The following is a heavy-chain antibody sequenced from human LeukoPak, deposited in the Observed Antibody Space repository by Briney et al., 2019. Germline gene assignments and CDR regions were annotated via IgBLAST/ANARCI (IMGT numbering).Heavy chain of an antibody. CDR3: ARVEGLLQNAFDI. V-gene: IGHV3-11*04. CDR1: GFTFSDYY. D-gene: IGHD1-26*01. CDR2: ISTSGSTI. Sequence: PGGSLRLSCAASGFTFSDYYMSWIRQAPGKGLEWVSYISTSGSTIYYADSVKGRFTISRDNAKNSLYLQMNSLRAEDTAVYYCARVEGLLQNAFDIWGQGTMVTVSS. J-gene: IGHJ3*02.